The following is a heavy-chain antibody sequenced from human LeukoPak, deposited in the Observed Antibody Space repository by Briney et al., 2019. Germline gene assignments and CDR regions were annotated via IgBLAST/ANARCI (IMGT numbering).Heavy chain of an antibody. Sequence: PSETLSLTCLVPGGSITSGGYHWAWIRQPPGKGLEWIGSTGYSRGSTNYNPSLKSRVTISVDMSKGQFSLNLTSVTAADTAMYYCARQSVTYDDADDWSQGTLVTVSS. V-gene: IGHV4-39*01. CDR3: ARQSVTYDDADD. CDR2: TGYSRGST. D-gene: IGHD5/OR15-5a*01. CDR1: GGSITSGGYH. J-gene: IGHJ4*02.